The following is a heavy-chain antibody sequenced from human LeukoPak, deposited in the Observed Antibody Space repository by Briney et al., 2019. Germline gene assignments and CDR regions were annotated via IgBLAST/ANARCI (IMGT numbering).Heavy chain of an antibody. CDR3: ARAVAYGIDTGYFDY. CDR1: GGSISSYY. D-gene: IGHD2-8*02. CDR2: IYYSGST. Sequence: PSETLSLTCTVSGGSISSYYWSWIRQPPGKGLEWIGYIYYSGSTNYNPSLKSRVTISVDTSKNQFSLNLSSVTAADTAVYYCARAVAYGIDTGYFDYWGQGTLVTVSS. J-gene: IGHJ4*02. V-gene: IGHV4-59*01.